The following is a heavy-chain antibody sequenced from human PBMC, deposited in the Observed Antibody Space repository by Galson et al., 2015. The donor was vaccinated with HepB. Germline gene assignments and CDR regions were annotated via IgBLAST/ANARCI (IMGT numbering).Heavy chain of an antibody. Sequence: CAISGDSVSSNSAAWNWIRQSPSRGLEWLGRTYYKSKWYTDYSGSVKSRIVINPDTSKNQFSLHLNSVTPEDTAVYYCARDGTLPVDSYNYYGMDVWGQGTKVTVSS. V-gene: IGHV6-1*01. D-gene: IGHD5-12*01. CDR2: TYYKSKWYT. CDR1: GDSVSSNSAA. CDR3: ARDGTLPVDSYNYYGMDV. J-gene: IGHJ6*02.